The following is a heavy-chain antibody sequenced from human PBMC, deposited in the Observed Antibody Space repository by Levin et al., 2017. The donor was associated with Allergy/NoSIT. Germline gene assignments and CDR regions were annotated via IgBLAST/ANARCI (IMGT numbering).Heavy chain of an antibody. CDR2: ISSDETNK. Sequence: QPGESLKISCAASGFTFSTSHMHWVRQAPGRGLEWVALISSDETNKLYSDSVKGRFTISRDNSKNTLYLELTSPRTEDTAIYYCAREYGSSGHAGNFDYWGHGTLVAVSS. D-gene: IGHD3-22*01. J-gene: IGHJ4*01. CDR3: AREYGSSGHAGNFDY. V-gene: IGHV3-30-3*01. CDR1: GFTFSTSH.